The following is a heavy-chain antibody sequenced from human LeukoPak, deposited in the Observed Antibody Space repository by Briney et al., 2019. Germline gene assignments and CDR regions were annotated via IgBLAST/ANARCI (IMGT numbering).Heavy chain of an antibody. Sequence: GGSLRLSCAASGFTFSSYAMSWVRQAPGKGLEWVSAISGSGGSTYYADSVKGRFTISKDNSKNTLYLQMNSLRAEDTAVYYCARDGYSSGWYYFDYWGQGTLVTVSS. J-gene: IGHJ4*02. CDR3: ARDGYSSGWYYFDY. CDR1: GFTFSSYA. D-gene: IGHD6-19*01. CDR2: ISGSGGST. V-gene: IGHV3-23*01.